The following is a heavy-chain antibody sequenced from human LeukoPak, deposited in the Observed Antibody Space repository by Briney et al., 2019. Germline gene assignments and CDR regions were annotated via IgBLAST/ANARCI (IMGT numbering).Heavy chain of an antibody. V-gene: IGHV4-4*07. CDR2: IYSSESI. CDR3: ARDFRGIAVAGDY. Sequence: TSETLSLTCTVSGSSISSYYWNWIRQPAGKGLEWIGRIYSSESINYNPSLKSRVTMSVDTSKNQFSLRLSSVTAAGTAVYYCARDFRGIAVAGDYWGQGTLVTVSS. J-gene: IGHJ4*02. CDR1: GSSISSYY. D-gene: IGHD6-19*01.